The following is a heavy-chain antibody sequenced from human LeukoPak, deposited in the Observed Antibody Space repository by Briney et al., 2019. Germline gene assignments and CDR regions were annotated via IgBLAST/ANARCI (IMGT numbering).Heavy chain of an antibody. CDR2: ISRGGDVT. V-gene: IGHV3-23*01. J-gene: IGHJ4*02. Sequence: GGSLRLSCAASGFTFSTYARTWVRQAPGKGLEWVSLISRGGDVTYYADSVKGRFTISRDSSKNTLYLQMHSLRAEDTAVYYCAARPGEVAVPYDYWGQGTLVTVSS. CDR1: GFTFSTYA. D-gene: IGHD2-15*01. CDR3: AARPGEVAVPYDY.